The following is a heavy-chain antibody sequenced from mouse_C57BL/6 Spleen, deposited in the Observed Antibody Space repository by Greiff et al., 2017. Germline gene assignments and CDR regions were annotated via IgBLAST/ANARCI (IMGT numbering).Heavy chain of an antibody. CDR3: AIDDGYDFGD. V-gene: IGHV5-17*01. CDR2: ISSGSSTI. Sequence: EVHLVESGGGLVKPGGSLKLSCAASGFTFSDYGMHWVRQAPEKGLEWVAYISSGSSTIYYADTVKGRFTISRDNAKNTLFLQMTSQRSEDTAMYYCAIDDGYDFGDWGTGTTLTVSS. J-gene: IGHJ2*01. D-gene: IGHD2-14*01. CDR1: GFTFSDYG.